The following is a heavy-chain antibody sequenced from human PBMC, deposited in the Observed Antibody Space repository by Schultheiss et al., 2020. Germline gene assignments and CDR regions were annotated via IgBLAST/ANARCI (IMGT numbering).Heavy chain of an antibody. Sequence: GSLRLSCAASGFTFSSYGMHWVRQAPGKGLVWVSRINGDGSSTTYADSVKGRFTISRDNAKNTLYLQMNSLRAEDTAVYYCARDPSEWELPTDYWGQGTLVTVSS. CDR2: INGDGSST. CDR1: GFTFSSYG. CDR3: ARDPSEWELPTDY. D-gene: IGHD1-26*01. J-gene: IGHJ4*02. V-gene: IGHV3-74*03.